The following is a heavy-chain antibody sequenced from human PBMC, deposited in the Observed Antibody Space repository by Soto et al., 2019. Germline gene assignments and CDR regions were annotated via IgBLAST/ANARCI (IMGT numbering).Heavy chain of an antibody. CDR1: GGSISSGGYS. CDR2: IYHSGST. CDR3: ARVPMTTVTTGAFDI. V-gene: IGHV4-30-2*01. J-gene: IGHJ3*02. D-gene: IGHD4-17*01. Sequence: TLSLTCAVSGGSISSGGYSWSLIRQPPGKGLEWIGYIYHSGSTYYNPSLKSRVTISVDRSKNQFSLKLSSVTAADTAVYYCARVPMTTVTTGAFDIWGQGTMVTVSS.